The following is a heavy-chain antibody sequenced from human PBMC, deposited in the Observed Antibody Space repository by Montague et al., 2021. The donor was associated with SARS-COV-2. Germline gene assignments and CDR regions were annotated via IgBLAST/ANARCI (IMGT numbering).Heavy chain of an antibody. CDR2: INHSGST. Sequence: SETLSLTCAVYGGSFSGFYWSWIRQSPGKGLEWIGEINHSGSTNYNPSLKNRVTMSVDTSKKEFSLHLRSVTAAETGVYYCARYRRDGSYFLDYWGQGTLVTVSS. D-gene: IGHD5-24*01. J-gene: IGHJ4*02. CDR1: GGSFSGFY. CDR3: ARYRRDGSYFLDY. V-gene: IGHV4-34*10.